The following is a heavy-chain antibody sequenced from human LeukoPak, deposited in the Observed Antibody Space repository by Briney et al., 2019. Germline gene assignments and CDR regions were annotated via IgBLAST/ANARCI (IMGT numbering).Heavy chain of an antibody. CDR3: ARDSFSGSSLDY. V-gene: IGHV3-20*04. CDR1: GFTFSSYG. J-gene: IGHJ4*02. D-gene: IGHD1-26*01. Sequence: GGSLRLSCAASGFTFSSYGMHWVRQAPGKGLEWVSSINWDGSSTAYADSVQGRFTISRDNAKNSLHLQMKSLRAEDTALYYCARDSFSGSSLDYWGQGTLVTVSS. CDR2: INWDGSST.